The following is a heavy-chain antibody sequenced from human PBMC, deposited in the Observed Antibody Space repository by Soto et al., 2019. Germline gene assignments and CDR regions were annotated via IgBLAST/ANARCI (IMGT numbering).Heavy chain of an antibody. J-gene: IGHJ4*02. CDR2: IIPILGIA. CDR1: GGTFSSYT. V-gene: IGHV1-69*02. Sequence: GASVKVSCKASGGTFSSYTISWVRQAPGQGLEWMGRIIPILGIANYAQKFQGRVTNTADKSTSTAYMELSSLRSEDTAVYYCARGYSSSWSLWGQGTLVTVTS. D-gene: IGHD6-13*01. CDR3: ARGYSSSWSL.